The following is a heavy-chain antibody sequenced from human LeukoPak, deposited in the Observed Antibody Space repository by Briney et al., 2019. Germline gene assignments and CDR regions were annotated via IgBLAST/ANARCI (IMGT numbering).Heavy chain of an antibody. CDR2: VYHTGST. Sequence: SETLSLTCTVSGNSISSGYYWAWIRQPPGKGLEWIGSVYHTGSTYYNPPLKSRVTISVDTSKNQFSLKLNSVTAADTAVYYCARTTEDCSSTSCYQYWFDPWGQGTLVTVSS. CDR3: ARTTEDCSSTSCYQYWFDP. V-gene: IGHV4-38-2*02. D-gene: IGHD2-2*01. CDR1: GNSISSGYY. J-gene: IGHJ5*02.